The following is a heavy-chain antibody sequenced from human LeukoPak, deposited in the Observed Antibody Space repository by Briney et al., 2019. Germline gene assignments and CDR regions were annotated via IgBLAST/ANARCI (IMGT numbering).Heavy chain of an antibody. J-gene: IGHJ3*01. CDR3: AKGMNWELPFDG. CDR2: ISMSVSST. V-gene: IGHV3-23*01. CDR1: VLTHRSSA. D-gene: IGHD3-10*01. Sequence: GGSLTLSCAASVLTHRSSAMSCVPHAPGKGREWVSAISMSVSSTYYADSVKGRFTVSRDNTKNTLYLKMNSLRAEDTAVYYGAKGMNWELPFDGWGQGTMVTVAS.